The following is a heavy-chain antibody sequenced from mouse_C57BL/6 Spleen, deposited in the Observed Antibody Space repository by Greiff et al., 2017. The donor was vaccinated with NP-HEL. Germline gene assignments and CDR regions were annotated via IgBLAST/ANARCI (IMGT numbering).Heavy chain of an antibody. CDR1: GYTFTTYP. J-gene: IGHJ4*01. CDR2: FHPDNGDT. Sequence: VQLQQSGAELVKPGASVKMSCKASGYTFTTYPMEWVKQTPGKGLEWIGNFHPDNGDTDYNEKFKGKATLTVEKSSSTVYLELSRLTSDDSADYYCAVRDYYAMDYWGQGTSVTVSS. V-gene: IGHV1-47*01. CDR3: AVRDYYAMDY.